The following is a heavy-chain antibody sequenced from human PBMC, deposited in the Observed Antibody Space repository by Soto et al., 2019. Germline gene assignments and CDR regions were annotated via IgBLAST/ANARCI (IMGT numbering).Heavy chain of an antibody. CDR3: ARFKYYYDSSPLGY. J-gene: IGHJ4*02. CDR2: IWYDGSNK. CDR1: GFTFSSYG. V-gene: IGHV3-33*01. D-gene: IGHD3-22*01. Sequence: PGGSLRLSCAASGFTFSSYGMHWVRQAPGKGLEWVAVIWYDGSNKYYADSVKGRFTISRDNSKNTLYLQMNSLRAEDTAVYYCARFKYYYDSSPLGYWGQGTLVTVSS.